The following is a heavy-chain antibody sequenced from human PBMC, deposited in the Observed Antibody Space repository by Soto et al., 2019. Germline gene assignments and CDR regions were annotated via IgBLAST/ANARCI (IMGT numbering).Heavy chain of an antibody. CDR1: GGSISSSSYY. Sequence: SETLSLTCTVSGGSISSSSYYWGWIRQPPGKGLEWIGSIYYSGSTYYNPSLKSRVTISVDTSKNQFSLKLSSVTAADTAVYYCARRSSSWFYYFDYWGQGTLVIVSS. V-gene: IGHV4-39*01. CDR3: ARRSSSWFYYFDY. CDR2: IYYSGST. J-gene: IGHJ4*02. D-gene: IGHD6-13*01.